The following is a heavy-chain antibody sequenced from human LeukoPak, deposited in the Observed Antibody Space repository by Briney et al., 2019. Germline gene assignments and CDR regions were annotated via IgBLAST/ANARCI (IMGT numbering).Heavy chain of an antibody. J-gene: IGHJ5*02. D-gene: IGHD2-15*01. CDR1: GYTLTAYY. Sequence: SVKVSCKASGYTLTAYYIYWVRQAPGQGLEWMGRINPNSGGTDYAQNFQGRVTMTRDTSISTAYMELSRLRSDDTAVYYCARGYCSGGTCYLVENWLDPWGQGTLVTVSS. CDR2: INPNSGGT. CDR3: ARGYCSGGTCYLVENWLDP. V-gene: IGHV1-2*06.